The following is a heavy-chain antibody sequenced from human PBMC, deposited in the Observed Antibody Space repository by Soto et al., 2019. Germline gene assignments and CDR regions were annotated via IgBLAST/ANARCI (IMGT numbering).Heavy chain of an antibody. V-gene: IGHV4-30-2*01. CDR2: ISHGGNT. CDR3: ARTSYDILTGRLDAFDI. CDR1: GGSINNGGYS. Sequence: KPSETLSLTCAVSGGSINNGGYSWSWLRQPPGKGLEWIGYISHGGNTYYNPSLRSRVIMSIDKSKNHFSLGLKSVTAADTATYYCARTSYDILTGRLDAFDIWGQGTMVTVS. J-gene: IGHJ3*02. D-gene: IGHD3-9*01.